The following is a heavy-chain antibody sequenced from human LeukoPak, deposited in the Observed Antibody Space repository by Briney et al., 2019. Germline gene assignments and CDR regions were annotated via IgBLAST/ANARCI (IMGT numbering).Heavy chain of an antibody. J-gene: IGHJ4*02. CDR2: ISGSGGTT. D-gene: IGHD4-17*01. CDR3: ATARTLRVTTSFDY. V-gene: IGHV3-23*01. Sequence: GWSLRLSCEVAGFTFSSYAMNWVRQAPGRGLEWVSGISGSGGTTYYADSVKGRFTISRDNSKNTLYLQMNSLRAEDTAVYYCATARTLRVTTSFDYWGQGALVTVSS. CDR1: GFTFSSYA.